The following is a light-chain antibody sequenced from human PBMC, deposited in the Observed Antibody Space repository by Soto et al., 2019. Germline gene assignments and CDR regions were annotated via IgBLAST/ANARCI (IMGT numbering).Light chain of an antibody. CDR3: QQYGYLSWT. CDR1: QSVRTY. Sequence: EIVLTQSPVTLSLSPGERATLSCRASQSVRTYLAWYQVKPGQAPRLLIYDASRRASGVPARFSGSGSGTDFTLTISSLEPEDFAVYYCQQYGYLSWTFGQGTKVDIK. V-gene: IGKV3-11*01. CDR2: DAS. J-gene: IGKJ1*01.